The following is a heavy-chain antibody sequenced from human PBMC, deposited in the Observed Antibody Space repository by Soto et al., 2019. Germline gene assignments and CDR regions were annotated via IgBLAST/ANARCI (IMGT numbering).Heavy chain of an antibody. CDR3: ARVPGP. Sequence: SETLSLTCAVSGDSISSGGYSWSWIRQPPGKGLEWIGYMYHSGSTYYNPSLKSRVTISIDRSKNQFSLKLSSVTAADTAVYYCARVPGPWGQGTLVTVSS. J-gene: IGHJ5*02. CDR1: GDSISSGGYS. CDR2: MYHSGST. V-gene: IGHV4-30-2*01.